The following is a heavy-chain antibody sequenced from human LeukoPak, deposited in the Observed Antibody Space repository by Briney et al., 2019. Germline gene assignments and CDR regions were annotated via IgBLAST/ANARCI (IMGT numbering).Heavy chain of an antibody. V-gene: IGHV5-51*01. CDR2: IYPGDSDT. J-gene: IGHJ5*02. CDR3: ARAYCSSTSCYLASWYNWFDP. Sequence: GESLKISCKGSGYSFTSYWIGWVRQMPGKGLEWMGIIYPGDSDTRYSPSFQGQVTISADKSISTAYLQWNSLKASDTAMYYCARAYCSSTSCYLASWYNWFDPWGQGTLVTVSS. D-gene: IGHD2-2*01. CDR1: GYSFTSYW.